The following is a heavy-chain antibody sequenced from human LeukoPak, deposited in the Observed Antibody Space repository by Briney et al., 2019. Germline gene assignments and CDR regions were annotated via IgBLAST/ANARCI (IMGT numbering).Heavy chain of an antibody. J-gene: IGHJ4*02. Sequence: QPGRSLRLSCAASGFTFSSYWMLWVRQAPGKGLVWVSRVNSDGNSTDYADSVKGRFTISRDNAKNTLYLQMNSLRAEDTAIYYCAKTRGPAATHPDYWGQGILVTVSS. D-gene: IGHD6-25*01. V-gene: IGHV3-74*01. CDR1: GFTFSSYW. CDR3: AKTRGPAATHPDY. CDR2: VNSDGNST.